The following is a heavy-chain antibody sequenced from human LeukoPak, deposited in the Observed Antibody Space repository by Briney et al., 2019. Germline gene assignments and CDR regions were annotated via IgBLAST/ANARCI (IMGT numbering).Heavy chain of an antibody. CDR3: AMVMWLVDP. Sequence: SETLSLTCTVSGGSISSSSYYWGWIRQPPGKGLEWIGSIYYSGSTYYNPSLKSRVTISADTSKNQFSLKLSSVTAADTAVYYCAMVMWLVDPWGQGTLVTVSS. D-gene: IGHD3-22*01. J-gene: IGHJ5*02. CDR2: IYYSGST. CDR1: GGSISSSSYY. V-gene: IGHV4-39*01.